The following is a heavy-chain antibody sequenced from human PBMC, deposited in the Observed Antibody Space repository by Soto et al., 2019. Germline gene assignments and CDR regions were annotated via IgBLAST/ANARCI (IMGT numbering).Heavy chain of an antibody. V-gene: IGHV4-39*01. CDR3: ARIYDFWSGLYYMDV. D-gene: IGHD3-3*01. Sequence: SETLSLTCTVSGGSISSSSYYWGWIRQPPGKRLEWIGSIYYSGSTYYNPSLKSRVTISVDTSKNQFSLKLSSVTAADTAVYYCARIYDFWSGLYYMDVWGKGTTVTVSS. J-gene: IGHJ6*03. CDR2: IYYSGST. CDR1: GGSISSSSYY.